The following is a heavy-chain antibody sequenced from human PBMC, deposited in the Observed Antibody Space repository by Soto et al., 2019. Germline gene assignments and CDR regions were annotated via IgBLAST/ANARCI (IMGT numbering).Heavy chain of an antibody. D-gene: IGHD2-15*01. CDR2: INAGNGNT. J-gene: IGHJ3*02. CDR3: ARGDIVVVVAAESSAFDI. V-gene: IGHV1-3*01. CDR1: GYTFTSYA. Sequence: GASVKVSCKASGYTFTSYAMHWVRQAPGQRLEWKGWINAGNGNTKYSQKFQGRVTITRDTSASTVYMELSSLRSEDTAVYYCARGDIVVVVAAESSAFDIWGQGTMVTVSS.